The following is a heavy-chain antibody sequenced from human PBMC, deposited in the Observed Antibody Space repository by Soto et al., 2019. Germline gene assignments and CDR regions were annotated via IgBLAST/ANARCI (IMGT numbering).Heavy chain of an antibody. Sequence: ASVKVSCKASGYTFTSYDINWVRQATGQGLEWMGWMNPNSGNTGYAQKFRGRVTMTRNTSISTAYMELSSLRTEDTAVYYCARGCYFGSCYYHDAFDIWGQGTMVTVSS. V-gene: IGHV1-8*01. CDR2: MNPNSGNT. CDR3: ARGCYFGSCYYHDAFDI. D-gene: IGHD3-3*01. CDR1: GYTFTSYD. J-gene: IGHJ3*02.